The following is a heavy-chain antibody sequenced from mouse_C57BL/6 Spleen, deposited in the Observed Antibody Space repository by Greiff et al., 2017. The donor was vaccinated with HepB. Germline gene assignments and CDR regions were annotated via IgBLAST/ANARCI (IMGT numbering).Heavy chain of an antibody. D-gene: IGHD1-1*01. Sequence: VQGVESGAELARPGASVKLSCKASGYTFTSYGISWVKQRTGQGLEWIGEIYPRSGNTYYNEKFKGKATLTADKSSSTAYMELRSLTSEDSAVYFCAREGYYGSLVHWYFDVWGTGTTVTVSS. V-gene: IGHV1-81*01. J-gene: IGHJ1*03. CDR3: AREGYYGSLVHWYFDV. CDR1: GYTFTSYG. CDR2: IYPRSGNT.